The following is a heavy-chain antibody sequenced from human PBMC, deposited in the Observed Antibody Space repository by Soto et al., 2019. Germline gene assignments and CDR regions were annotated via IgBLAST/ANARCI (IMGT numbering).Heavy chain of an antibody. Sequence: QVQLVESGGGVVQPGRSLRLSCAASGFTFSSYAMHWVRQAPGKGLEWVAVISYDGSNKYYADSVKGRFTISRDNSKNTLYLQMNSLRAEDTAVYYCASLVQAALYNWFDPWGQGTLVIVSS. CDR3: ASLVQAALYNWFDP. D-gene: IGHD1-26*01. V-gene: IGHV3-30-3*01. CDR2: ISYDGSNK. J-gene: IGHJ5*02. CDR1: GFTFSSYA.